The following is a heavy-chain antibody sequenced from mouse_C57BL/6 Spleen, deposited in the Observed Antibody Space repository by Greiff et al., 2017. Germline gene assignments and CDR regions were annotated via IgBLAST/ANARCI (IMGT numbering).Heavy chain of an antibody. CDR2: ISYDGSN. CDR1: GYSITSGYY. V-gene: IGHV3-6*01. D-gene: IGHD2-4*01. Sequence: EVQLQESGPGLVKPSQSLSLTCSVTGYSITSGYYWNWIRQFPGNKLEWMGYISYDGSNNYNPSLKNLISITRDTSKNPLFLKLNSVTPEDTATYDCARDHYDHDGGVFDYWGQGTTLTVSS. J-gene: IGHJ2*01. CDR3: ARDHYDHDGGVFDY.